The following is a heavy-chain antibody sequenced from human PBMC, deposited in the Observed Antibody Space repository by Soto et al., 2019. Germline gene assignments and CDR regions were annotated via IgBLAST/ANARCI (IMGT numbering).Heavy chain of an antibody. J-gene: IGHJ4*02. CDR1: GYTFTNYG. CDR2: ISAYNGNT. Sequence: SVKVSCKDSGYTFTNYGISWVRQAPGQGLEWMGWISAYNGNTNYAQKLQGRVTITTDRSTSTAYMELRSLRSDDTAVYYCARVGAAINYFDYWGQGTQVTVSS. CDR3: ARVGAAINYFDY. V-gene: IGHV1-18*01. D-gene: IGHD2-2*02.